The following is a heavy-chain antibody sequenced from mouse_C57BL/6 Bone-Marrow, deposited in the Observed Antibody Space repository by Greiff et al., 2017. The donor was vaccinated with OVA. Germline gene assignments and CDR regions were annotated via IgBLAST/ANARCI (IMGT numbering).Heavy chain of an antibody. CDR2: IDPSDSYT. CDR3: SRDDYDGGFDY. D-gene: IGHD2-4*01. CDR1: GYTFTSYW. J-gene: IGHJ2*01. Sequence: VQLQQSGAELVMPGASVKLSCKASGYTFTSYWMHWVKQRPGQGLEWIGEIDPSDSYTNYNQKFKGKATLTVDKSSSTAYMQLSSLTSEDSAVYSCSRDDYDGGFDYWGQGTTLTVSS. V-gene: IGHV1-69*01.